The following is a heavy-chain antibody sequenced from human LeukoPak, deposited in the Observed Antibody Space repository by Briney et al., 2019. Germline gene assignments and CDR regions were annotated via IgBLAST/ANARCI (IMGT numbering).Heavy chain of an antibody. V-gene: IGHV4-34*01. CDR2: INHSGST. D-gene: IGHD6-19*01. Sequence: SETLSLTCAVYGGSFSGYYWSWIRQPPGRGLEWIGEINHSGSTNYNPSLKSRVTISVDTSKNQFSLKLSSVTAADTAVFYCATSGWYLLPGIYWGQGTLVTVSS. J-gene: IGHJ4*02. CDR3: ATSGWYLLPGIY. CDR1: GGSFSGYY.